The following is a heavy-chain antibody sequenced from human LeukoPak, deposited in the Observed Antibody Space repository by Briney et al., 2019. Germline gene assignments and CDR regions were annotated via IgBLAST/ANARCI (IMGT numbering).Heavy chain of an antibody. CDR2: INWNGGST. V-gene: IGHV3-20*04. CDR1: GFTFDDYG. CDR3: ARARIVVVPAAIMGYYYYYMDV. D-gene: IGHD2-2*01. Sequence: GGSLRLSCAASGFTFDDYGMSWVRQAPGKGLEWVSGINWNGGSTGYADSVKGRFTISRDNAKNSLYLQMNSLRAEDTALYYCARARIVVVPAAIMGYYYYYMDVWGKGTTVTVSS. J-gene: IGHJ6*03.